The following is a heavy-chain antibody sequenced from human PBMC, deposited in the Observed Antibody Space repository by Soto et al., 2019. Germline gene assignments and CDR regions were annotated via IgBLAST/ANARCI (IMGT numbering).Heavy chain of an antibody. CDR3: ATTSVQLERRPYYYYYGMDV. Sequence: QVQLVQSGAEVKKPGSSVKVSCKASGGTFSSYAISWVRQAPGQGLEWMGGIIPIFGTANYAQKFQGGVTITADKSTSTAYMERSSLRSEDTAVYYCATTSVQLERRPYYYYYGMDVWGQGTTVTVSS. D-gene: IGHD1-1*01. CDR2: IIPIFGTA. J-gene: IGHJ6*02. V-gene: IGHV1-69*06. CDR1: GGTFSSYA.